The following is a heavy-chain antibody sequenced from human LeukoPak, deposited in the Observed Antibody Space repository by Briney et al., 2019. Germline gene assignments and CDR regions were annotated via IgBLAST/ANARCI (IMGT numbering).Heavy chain of an antibody. CDR2: FDPEDGET. D-gene: IGHD5-12*01. J-gene: IGHJ4*02. CDR3: ATGRYSGYEIDY. CDR1: GGTFSSYA. Sequence: ASVKVSCKASGGTFSSYAISWVRQAPGKGLEWMGGFDPEDGETIYAQKFQGRVTMTEDTSTDTAYMELSSLRSEHTAVYYCATGRYSGYEIDYWGQGTLVTVSS. V-gene: IGHV1-24*01.